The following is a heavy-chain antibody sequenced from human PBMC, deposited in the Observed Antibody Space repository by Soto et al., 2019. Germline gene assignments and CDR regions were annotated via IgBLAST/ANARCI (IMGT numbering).Heavy chain of an antibody. CDR2: IYPGDSDS. D-gene: IGHD2-2*01. J-gene: IGHJ4*02. Sequence: LKISCKGSGFTFTSYWIAWVRQMPGKGLEWMGIIYPGDSDSSYSPSFQGQVTISADKSINTAYLHWSSLKASDTAIYYCAKHEGYCSTTTCSNFDYWGQGTLVTVSS. V-gene: IGHV5-51*01. CDR1: GFTFTSYW. CDR3: AKHEGYCSTTTCSNFDY.